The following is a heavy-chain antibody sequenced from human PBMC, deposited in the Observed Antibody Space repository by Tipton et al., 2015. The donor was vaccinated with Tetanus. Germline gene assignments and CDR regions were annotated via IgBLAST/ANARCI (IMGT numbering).Heavy chain of an antibody. CDR1: GFTFYSYG. D-gene: IGHD1-20*01. CDR3: ARDTYNWNRVLGYFDH. J-gene: IGHJ4*02. Sequence: SLRLSCAASGFTFYSYGMHWVRQAPGKGLEWVAVISYDGRNKYYAHSVKGRFTSSRDNSKNIHYLEMSSLRAEDTAVYYCARDTYNWNRVLGYFDHWGQGTLVTVSS. CDR2: ISYDGRNK. V-gene: IGHV3-30*03.